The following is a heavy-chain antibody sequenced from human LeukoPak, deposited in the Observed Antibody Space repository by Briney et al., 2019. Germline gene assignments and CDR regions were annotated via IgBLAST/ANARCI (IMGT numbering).Heavy chain of an antibody. CDR1: GFPFTIYN. D-gene: IGHD3-10*02. CDR2: ISDSSSYI. J-gene: IGHJ6*04. Sequence: PGGSLRLSCAASGFPFTIYNMNWVRQAPGKGLEWVSSISDSSSYIYYADSVKGRFTISRDNAKNSPYLQMNSLRAEVTAVYYCAELGITMIGGVWGKGTTVTISS. V-gene: IGHV3-21*01. CDR3: AELGITMIGGV.